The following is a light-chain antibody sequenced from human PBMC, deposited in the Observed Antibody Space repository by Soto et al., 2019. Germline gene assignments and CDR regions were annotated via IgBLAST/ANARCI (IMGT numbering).Light chain of an antibody. Sequence: SYELTQPPSVSVSPGQTARITCSGDALPKQDAYWYQQKPGQAPVLVIYKDSERPSGSPERFSGSSSGTTVTLTISGVQAEDEAAYYCQSADSSGTYVVFGGGTKVTVL. CDR1: ALPKQD. CDR2: KDS. V-gene: IGLV3-25*03. J-gene: IGLJ2*01. CDR3: QSADSSGTYVV.